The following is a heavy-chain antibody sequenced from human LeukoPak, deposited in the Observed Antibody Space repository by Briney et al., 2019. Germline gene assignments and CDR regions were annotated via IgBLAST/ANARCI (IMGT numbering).Heavy chain of an antibody. CDR3: ARERSGYGSGSYFDY. CDR2: IYSGGST. D-gene: IGHD3-10*01. CDR1: GFTVSSNY. Sequence: PGGSLRLSCAASGFTVSSNYMSWVRQAPGKGLEWVSVIYSGGSTYYADSVKGRFTISRDNSKNTLYLQMNSLRAEDTAVYYCARERSGYGSGSYFDYWGQGTLVTVSS. J-gene: IGHJ4*02. V-gene: IGHV3-66*01.